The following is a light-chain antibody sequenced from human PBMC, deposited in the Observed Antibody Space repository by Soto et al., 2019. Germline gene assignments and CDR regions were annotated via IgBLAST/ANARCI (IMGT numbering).Light chain of an antibody. CDR2: EVS. CDR3: NSYTSDITDV. CDR1: SSDVGRYKF. V-gene: IGLV2-14*01. Sequence: QSALTQPASVSGSPGQSITISCTGTSSDVGRYKFVSWYQQHPGKAPKLIIFEVSNRPSGVSNRFSGSKSGNTASLTISGLQAEDEADYYCNSYTSDITDVFGSGTKLTVL. J-gene: IGLJ1*01.